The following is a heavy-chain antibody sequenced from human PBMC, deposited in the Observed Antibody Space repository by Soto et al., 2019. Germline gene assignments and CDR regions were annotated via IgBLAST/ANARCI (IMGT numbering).Heavy chain of an antibody. D-gene: IGHD4-17*01. Sequence: EVQLVESGGGLVQPGRSLRLSCAASGFTFDDYAMHWVRQAPGKGPEWVSGITWNSGSRGYAESVRGLFTISRDNAKRALYLHRKCLRAEDTALYYCATMKGDREIPKTTVTTFWGPFHIWGQGALVTVSS. CDR1: GFTFDDYA. V-gene: IGHV3-9*01. CDR2: ITWNSGSR. CDR3: ATMKGDREIPKTTVTTFWGPFHI. J-gene: IGHJ3*02.